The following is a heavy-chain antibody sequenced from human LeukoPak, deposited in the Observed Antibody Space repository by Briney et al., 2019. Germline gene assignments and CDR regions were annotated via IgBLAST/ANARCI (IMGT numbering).Heavy chain of an antibody. V-gene: IGHV1-2*06. CDR3: ARVGYYESSGYYEY. Sequence: ASVKVSCKASGYTLTDYYMHWVRQAPGQGLEWMGRINPNSGGANYAQKFQGRVTMTRDTSISTVYMELSRLRSDDTAVYYCARVGYYESSGYYEYWGQGTLVTVSS. CDR2: INPNSGGA. D-gene: IGHD3-22*01. CDR1: GYTLTDYY. J-gene: IGHJ4*02.